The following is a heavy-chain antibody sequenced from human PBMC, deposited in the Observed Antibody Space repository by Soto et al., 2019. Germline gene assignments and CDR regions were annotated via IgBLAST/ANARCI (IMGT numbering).Heavy chain of an antibody. D-gene: IGHD5-12*01. CDR2: IYHTGSS. Sequence: TLALTCPVSGVSINSADFYWSWIRQAPGKGLEWIGYIYHTGSSQHHPSLRGRVDISMDTSKNQFSLELRSVTAADTAMYYCAREVLDTTMDYYFDYWGQGGMVTVSS. CDR3: AREVLDTTMDYYFDY. J-gene: IGHJ4*02. CDR1: GVSINSADFY. V-gene: IGHV4-30-4*01.